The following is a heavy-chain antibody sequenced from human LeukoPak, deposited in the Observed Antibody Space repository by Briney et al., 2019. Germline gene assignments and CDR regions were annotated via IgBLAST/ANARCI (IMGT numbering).Heavy chain of an antibody. V-gene: IGHV1-2*04. D-gene: IGHD3-10*01. CDR2: INPNSGGT. Sequence: GASVKVSCKASGYTFTGYYMHWVRQAPGQGLEWMGWINPNSGGTNYAQKFQGWVTMTRDTSISTAYMELSRLRSDDRAVYYCAREAPYYYGSGSYPYFQHWGQGTLVTVSS. CDR1: GYTFTGYY. CDR3: AREAPYYYGSGSYPYFQH. J-gene: IGHJ1*01.